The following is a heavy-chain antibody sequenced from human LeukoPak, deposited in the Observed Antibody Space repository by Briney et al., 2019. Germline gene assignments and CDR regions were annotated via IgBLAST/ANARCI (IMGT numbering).Heavy chain of an antibody. J-gene: IGHJ4*02. D-gene: IGHD6-6*01. CDR3: VKGVAARLDY. Sequence: GGSLRLSCSASGFTFSSYDMHWVRQAPGKGLEYVSAINSNGGITFYADSMKGRFTISRDDSKNTLYLQMSSLRAEDTAIYYCVKGVAARLDYWGQGTLVTVSS. V-gene: IGHV3-64D*09. CDR2: INSNGGIT. CDR1: GFTFSSYD.